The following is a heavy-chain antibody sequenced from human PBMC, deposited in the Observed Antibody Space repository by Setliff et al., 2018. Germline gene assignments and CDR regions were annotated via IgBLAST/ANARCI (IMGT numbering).Heavy chain of an antibody. J-gene: IGHJ4*02. CDR2: IYHSGST. D-gene: IGHD6-13*01. Sequence: NPSETLSLTCAVYGGSFSGYYWSWIRQSPGKGLEWIGSIYHSGSTYYNPSLKSRVTISVDTSKNQFSLKLSSVTAADTAVYYCARDSSSWFVWGQGTLVTVSS. CDR1: GGSFSGYY. CDR3: ARDSSSWFV. V-gene: IGHV4-34*01.